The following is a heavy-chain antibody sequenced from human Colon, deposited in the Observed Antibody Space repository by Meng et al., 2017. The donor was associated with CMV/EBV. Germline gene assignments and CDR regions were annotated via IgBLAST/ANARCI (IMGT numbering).Heavy chain of an antibody. V-gene: IGHV3-7*01. D-gene: IGHD2-2*01. J-gene: IGHJ4*02. Sequence: GESLKISCAASGFTFSSYWMTWVRQAPGKGLEWMANIKQDGSEKYYVDSVKGRFTISRDNPKNSLYLQMSSLRAEDTAVYYCTRTLSATPGDYWGQGTPVTVSS. CDR1: GFTFSSYW. CDR3: TRTLSATPGDY. CDR2: IKQDGSEK.